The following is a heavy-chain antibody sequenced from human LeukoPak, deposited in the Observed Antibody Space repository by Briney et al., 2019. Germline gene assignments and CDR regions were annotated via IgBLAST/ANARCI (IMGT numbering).Heavy chain of an antibody. CDR2: IYYSGST. D-gene: IGHD6-19*01. CDR1: GGSISSYY. V-gene: IGHV4-59*12. CDR3: ARSGAWLQLY. Sequence: PSETLSLTCTVSGGSISSYYWSWIRQPPGKGLEWIGYIYYSGSTNYNPSLKSRVTISVDTSKNQFSLKLSSVTAADTAVYYGARSGAWLQLYWGQGTLVTVSS. J-gene: IGHJ4*02.